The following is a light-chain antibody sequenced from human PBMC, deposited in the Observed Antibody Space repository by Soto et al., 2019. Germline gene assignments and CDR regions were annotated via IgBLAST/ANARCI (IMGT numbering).Light chain of an antibody. CDR2: AAS. Sequence: DIQLTQSPSSLSASVGDRVTIACRASQSISIYLNWYQHKPGKAPKLLINAASSLQSGVPSRFSGSGSGTDFTLTISSLQPEDFVTYYCQQSYSTPTFGQGTKVEI. CDR3: QQSYSTPT. V-gene: IGKV1-39*01. J-gene: IGKJ1*01. CDR1: QSISIY.